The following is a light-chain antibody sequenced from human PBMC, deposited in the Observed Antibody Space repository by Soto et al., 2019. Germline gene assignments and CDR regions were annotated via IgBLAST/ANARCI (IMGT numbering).Light chain of an antibody. CDR2: GAS. J-gene: IGKJ1*01. CDR3: QQYNNWPGT. V-gene: IGKV3-15*01. Sequence: EIVLTQSPGTLSVSPGERATLSCRASQSVSSKLAWYQQKPGQAPRLLFYGASTGATGIPARFSGSGSETEFTLSISSLQSEDFPVYYGQQYNNWPGTFGQGTKVEIK. CDR1: QSVSSK.